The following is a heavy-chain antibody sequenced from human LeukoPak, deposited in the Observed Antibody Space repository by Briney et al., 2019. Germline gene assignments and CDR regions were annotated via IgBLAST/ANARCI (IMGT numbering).Heavy chain of an antibody. CDR3: ARAYKDRSLAGKIEFFQH. D-gene: IGHD6-19*01. J-gene: IGHJ1*01. CDR2: ISWNSGTI. CDR1: GFTFDNYA. Sequence: GGSLRLSCAASGFTFDNYAMNWVRQVPGKGLEWISLISWNSGTIGYADSVKGRFTISRDNANNFLYLQMNSLRAEDTALYYCARAYKDRSLAGKIEFFQHWGRGTLVTVSS. V-gene: IGHV3-9*01.